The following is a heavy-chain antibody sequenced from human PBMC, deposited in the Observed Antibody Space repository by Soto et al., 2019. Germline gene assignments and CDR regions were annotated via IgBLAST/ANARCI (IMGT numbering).Heavy chain of an antibody. CDR3: ARVWGADGAAFDI. Sequence: QGQLVQSGAEVKKPGASVMVSCKAPGYTFASYGITWVRQAPGQGLEWLGWINAHTGNKKSAQKFQGRVTMTTDTPTNTAYMQLRSLRSDDTAIYYCARVWGADGAAFDIWGQGTVVNVSS. CDR2: INAHTGNK. D-gene: IGHD3-16*01. J-gene: IGHJ3*02. CDR1: GYTFASYG. V-gene: IGHV1-18*01.